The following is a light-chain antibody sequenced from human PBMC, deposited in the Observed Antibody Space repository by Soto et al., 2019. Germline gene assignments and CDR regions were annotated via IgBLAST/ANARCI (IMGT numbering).Light chain of an antibody. J-gene: IGKJ1*01. V-gene: IGKV3-11*01. CDR3: QQRSYWLWT. CDR2: EAS. CDR1: RSVSSY. Sequence: EIVLTQSPATLSLPPGERATLSCRANRSVSSYLAWYQQKAGQAPRLLIYEASNRATGIPARFSGSGSGTDFTLTISSLKPEDFAVYYCQQRSYWLWTFGQGTKVEIK.